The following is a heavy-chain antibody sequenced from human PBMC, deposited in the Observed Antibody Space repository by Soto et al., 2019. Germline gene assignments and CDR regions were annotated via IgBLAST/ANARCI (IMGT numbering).Heavy chain of an antibody. Sequence: EVQLVESGGGLVQPGGSLRLSCAASGFTFSSYWMHWVRQGPGKGLVWVSRINGDESNTNYADSVRGRFTISRDNAKNTVYLQMNSLRDEDTAVYYCARGIRNYYGTDVWGQGTTVTVSS. CDR2: INGDESNT. D-gene: IGHD5-18*01. J-gene: IGHJ6*02. CDR3: ARGIRNYYGTDV. CDR1: GFTFSSYW. V-gene: IGHV3-74*01.